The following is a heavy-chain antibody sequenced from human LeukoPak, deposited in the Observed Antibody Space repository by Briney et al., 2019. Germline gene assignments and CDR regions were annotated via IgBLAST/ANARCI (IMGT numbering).Heavy chain of an antibody. CDR3: ARTRLSCDC. CDR1: GFTLRSYW. J-gene: IGHJ4*02. Sequence: PGGSLRLSCAASGFTLRSYWMTWVRQATGTGLEWVASINQDGSEKNYVDSVKGRFTISRDNAENSLYLQMNSLRDEDTAVYYCARTRLSCDCWGQGTLVSVSS. CDR2: INQDGSEK. V-gene: IGHV3-7*01.